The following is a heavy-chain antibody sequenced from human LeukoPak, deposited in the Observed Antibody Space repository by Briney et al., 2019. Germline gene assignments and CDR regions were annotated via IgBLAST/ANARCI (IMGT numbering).Heavy chain of an antibody. J-gene: IGHJ5*02. CDR2: IKQDGSEK. CDR3: ARVRRYFDTSGYQVFWFDP. Sequence: GGSLRLSCAASGFTFSSYWMSWVRQAPGKGLEWVANIKQDGSEKYYVDSVKGRFTISRDNAKNSLFLQMNSLRAEDTAVYYCARVRRYFDTSGYQVFWFDPWGQGTRVTVSS. D-gene: IGHD3-22*01. V-gene: IGHV3-7*01. CDR1: GFTFSSYW.